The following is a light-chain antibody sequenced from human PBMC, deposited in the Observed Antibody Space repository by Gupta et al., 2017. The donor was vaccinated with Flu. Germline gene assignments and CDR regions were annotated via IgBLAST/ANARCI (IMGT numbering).Light chain of an antibody. Sequence: DIQMTQSPSSLSASVGDRVTITCQASQDINNFLNWYQQKPGKAPKLLIYDASNLETGVPLRFSGSASGTDFTFTISSLQPEDIATYYCQQYALLYSFGQGTKLEIK. J-gene: IGKJ2*03. CDR3: QQYALLYS. CDR2: DAS. V-gene: IGKV1-33*01. CDR1: QDINNF.